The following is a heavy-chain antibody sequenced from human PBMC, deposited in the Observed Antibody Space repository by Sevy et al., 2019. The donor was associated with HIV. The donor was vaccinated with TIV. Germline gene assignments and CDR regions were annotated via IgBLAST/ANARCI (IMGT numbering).Heavy chain of an antibody. J-gene: IGHJ6*02. CDR3: NTDPIIVLLVTDGMDV. CDR1: GFTFSYAW. D-gene: IGHD2-8*02. Sequence: GGSLRLSCAASGFTFSYAWMSWVRQAPGKGLEWVGRIKAKSDGGTIDYAAPVKGRFTISRDDSKHTLYLQMNSLKTGATGIYYCNTDPIIVLLVTDGMDVWGQGTTVTVSS. V-gene: IGHV3-15*01. CDR2: IKAKSDGGTI.